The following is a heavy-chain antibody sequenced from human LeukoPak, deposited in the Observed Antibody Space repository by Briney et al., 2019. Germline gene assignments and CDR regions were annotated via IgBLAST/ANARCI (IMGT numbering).Heavy chain of an antibody. V-gene: IGHV1-24*01. CDR1: GYTLTELS. CDR2: FDPEDGET. D-gene: IGHD6-19*01. J-gene: IGHJ3*02. Sequence: ASVKVSCKVSGYTLTELSMHWVRQAPGKGLEWMGGFDPEDGETIYAQKFQGRVTMTEDTSTDTAYMELSSLRSEDTAVYYSATRSEAVADPNDAFDIWGQGTMVTVSS. CDR3: ATRSEAVADPNDAFDI.